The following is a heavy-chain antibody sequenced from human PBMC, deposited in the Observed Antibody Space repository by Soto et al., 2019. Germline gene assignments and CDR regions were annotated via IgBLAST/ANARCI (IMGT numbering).Heavy chain of an antibody. D-gene: IGHD2-2*01. CDR2: IIPIFGTA. CDR3: ARDRGYIVVVPAAPSYGMDV. V-gene: IGHV1-69*13. CDR1: GGTFSSYA. Sequence: GASVKVSCKASGGTFSSYAISWVRQAPGQGLEWMGGIIPIFGTANYAQKFQGRVTITADESTSTAYMELSSLRSEDTAVYYCARDRGYIVVVPAAPSYGMDVWGQGTTVTVSS. J-gene: IGHJ6*02.